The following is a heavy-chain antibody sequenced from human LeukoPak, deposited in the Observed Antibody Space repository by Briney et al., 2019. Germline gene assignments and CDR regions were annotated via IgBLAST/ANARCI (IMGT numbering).Heavy chain of an antibody. J-gene: IGHJ3*02. CDR1: GGTFSSYA. D-gene: IGHD3-22*01. CDR3: ARATHYYDISGSNDAFDI. CDR2: IIPILGIA. Sequence: ASVKVSCKASGGTFSSYAISWVRQAPGQGLEWMGRIIPILGIANYAQKFQGRVTITADKSTSTAYMELSSLRSDDTAVYYCARATHYYDISGSNDAFDIWGQGTMVTVSS. V-gene: IGHV1-69*04.